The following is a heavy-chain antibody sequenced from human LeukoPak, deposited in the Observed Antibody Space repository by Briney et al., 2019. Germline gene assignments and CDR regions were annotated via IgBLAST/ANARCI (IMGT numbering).Heavy chain of an antibody. V-gene: IGHV1-2*02. J-gene: IGHJ4*02. CDR1: GYTFTGYY. CDR3: ARDRDDSSGYYRETLFDY. Sequence: ASVKVSCKASGYTFTGYYMHWVRQAPGQGLEWMGWINPNSGGTNYAQKFQGRVTMTRDTSISTAYMELSRLRSDDAAVYYCARDRDDSSGYYRETLFDYWGQGTLVTVSS. D-gene: IGHD3-22*01. CDR2: INPNSGGT.